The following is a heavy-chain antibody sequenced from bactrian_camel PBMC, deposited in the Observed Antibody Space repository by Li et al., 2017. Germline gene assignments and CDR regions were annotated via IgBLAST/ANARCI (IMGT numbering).Heavy chain of an antibody. CDR2: IAMDGST. CDR3: ATSPAIDSCPDLWRFRPNY. Sequence: HVQLVESGGGSVQPGGSLRLHCATSGYTKCMAWFRQVTGREREAVASIAMDGSTSYIDSVKGRFIVSKDNAKNTLYLQMSSLKPEDTAMYFCATSPAIDSCPDLWRFRPNYWGQGTQVTVS. D-gene: IGHD1*01. CDR1: GYTKC. V-gene: IGHV3S53*01. J-gene: IGHJ4*01.